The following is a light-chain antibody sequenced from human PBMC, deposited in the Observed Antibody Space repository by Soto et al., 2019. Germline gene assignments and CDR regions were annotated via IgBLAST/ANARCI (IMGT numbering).Light chain of an antibody. J-gene: IGKJ1*01. Sequence: IQLTQSPSSLSASVGDRVTITCRASQGISSYLAWYQQTPGKAPKLLIYAASTLQSGVPSRFIGSGSGADFTLTISSLQPDDFATYYCQQANSFPWTFGQGTKVEIK. V-gene: IGKV1-9*01. CDR2: AAS. CDR3: QQANSFPWT. CDR1: QGISSY.